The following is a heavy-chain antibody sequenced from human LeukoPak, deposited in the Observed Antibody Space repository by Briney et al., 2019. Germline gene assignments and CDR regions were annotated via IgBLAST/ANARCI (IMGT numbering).Heavy chain of an antibody. CDR1: DDSISDLNQD. J-gene: IGHJ4*02. V-gene: IGHV4-61*01. CDR3: ARGNDY. Sequence: PSETLSLTCTVTDDSISDLNQDWSWIRQPPGKGLEWIGYIYYSGSTIYNPSLKSRVTISVDTSKNQVSLKLSSVTAADTAVYYCARGNDYWGQETLVTVSS. CDR2: IYYSGST.